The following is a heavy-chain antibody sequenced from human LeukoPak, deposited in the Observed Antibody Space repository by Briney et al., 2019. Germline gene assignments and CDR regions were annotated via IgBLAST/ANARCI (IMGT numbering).Heavy chain of an antibody. J-gene: IGHJ4*02. CDR2: IIPILGIA. Sequence: SVKVSCKASGGTFSSYAISWVRQAPGQGLEWMGRIIPILGIANYAQKFQGRVTITADKSTSTAYMELSSLRSDDTAVYYCARDRGYCSSTSCYTSHGYWGQGTLVTVSS. D-gene: IGHD2-2*02. CDR1: GGTFSSYA. V-gene: IGHV1-69*04. CDR3: ARDRGYCSSTSCYTSHGY.